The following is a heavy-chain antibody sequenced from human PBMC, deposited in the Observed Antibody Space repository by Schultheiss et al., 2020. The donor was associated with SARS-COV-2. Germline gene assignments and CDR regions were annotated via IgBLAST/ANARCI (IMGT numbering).Heavy chain of an antibody. CDR3: ARGDSSGWYRYYFDY. D-gene: IGHD6-19*01. Sequence: SETLSLTCAVYGGSFSGYYWSWIRQPPGKGLEWIGEINHSGSTKYNPSLKSRVTISVDTSKNQFSLKLSSVTAADTAVYYCARGDSSGWYRYYFDYWGQGTLVTVSS. CDR2: INHSGST. CDR1: GGSFSGYY. V-gene: IGHV4-34*01. J-gene: IGHJ4*02.